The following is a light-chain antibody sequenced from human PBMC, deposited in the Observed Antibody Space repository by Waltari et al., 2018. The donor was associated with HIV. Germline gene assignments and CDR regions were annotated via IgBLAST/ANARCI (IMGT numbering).Light chain of an antibody. CDR3: SSYTSSSTLV. V-gene: IGLV2-14*01. CDR1: SRDAGGYNY. CDR2: DVS. Sequence: QSALTQPASVSGSPGQSFTISCTGTSRDAGGYNYVSWYQQHPGKAPKLMIYDVSNRPSGVSNRFSGSKSGNTASLTIPGLQAEDEADYYCSSYTSSSTLVFGGGTKLTVL. J-gene: IGLJ2*01.